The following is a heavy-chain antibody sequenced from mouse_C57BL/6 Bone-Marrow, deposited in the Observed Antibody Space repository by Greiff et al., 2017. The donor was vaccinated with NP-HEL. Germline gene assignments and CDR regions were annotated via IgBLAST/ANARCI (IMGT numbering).Heavy chain of an antibody. CDR1: GFTFSDFY. D-gene: IGHD2-3*01. Sequence: EVKLVESGGGLVQSGRSLRLSCATSGFTFSDFYMEWVRQAPGKGLEWIAASRNKANDYTTEYSASVKGRFIVSRDTSQSILYLQMNALRAEDTAIYYCARDARGDGYPWYFDVWGTGTTVTVSS. J-gene: IGHJ1*03. CDR3: ARDARGDGYPWYFDV. V-gene: IGHV7-1*01. CDR2: SRNKANDYTT.